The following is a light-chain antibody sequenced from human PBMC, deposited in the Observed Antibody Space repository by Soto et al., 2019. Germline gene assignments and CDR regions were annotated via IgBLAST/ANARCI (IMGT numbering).Light chain of an antibody. CDR2: DAS. CDR1: QSISSW. CDR3: QQYGSSSWT. V-gene: IGKV1-5*01. Sequence: DIQITQSPSTLSATVGDRVPITFPASQSISSWLAWYQQKPGKAPKLLIYDASSLESGVPSRFSGSGSGTDFTLTISRLEPEDFAVYYCQQYGSSSWTFGQGTKVDIK. J-gene: IGKJ1*01.